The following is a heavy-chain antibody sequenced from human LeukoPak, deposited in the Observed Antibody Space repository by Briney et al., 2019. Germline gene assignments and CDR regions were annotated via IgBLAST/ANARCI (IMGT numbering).Heavy chain of an antibody. CDR3: ELDGYSYVHDY. J-gene: IGHJ4*02. CDR2: ISYDGSNK. CDR1: GFTFSSYG. D-gene: IGHD5-18*01. Sequence: PGGSLRLSCAASGFTFSSYGMHWVRQAPGKGLEWVAVISYDGSNKYYADSVKGRFTISRDNSKNTLYLQMNSLRAEDTAVYYCELDGYSYVHDYWGQGTLVTVSS. V-gene: IGHV3-30*03.